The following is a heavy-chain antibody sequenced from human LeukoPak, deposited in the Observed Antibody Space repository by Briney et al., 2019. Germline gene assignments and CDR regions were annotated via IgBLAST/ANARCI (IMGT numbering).Heavy chain of an antibody. V-gene: IGHV1-18*01. J-gene: IGHJ3*02. CDR3: ARATTYYDFWSGSQGAFDI. CDR1: GYTFTSYG. Sequence: ASVKVSCKASGYTFTSYGISWVRQAPGQGLEWMGWISAYNGNTNYAQKLQGRVTMTTDTSTSTAYMELRSLGSDDTAVYYCARATTYYDFWSGSQGAFDIWGQGTMVTVSS. CDR2: ISAYNGNT. D-gene: IGHD3-3*01.